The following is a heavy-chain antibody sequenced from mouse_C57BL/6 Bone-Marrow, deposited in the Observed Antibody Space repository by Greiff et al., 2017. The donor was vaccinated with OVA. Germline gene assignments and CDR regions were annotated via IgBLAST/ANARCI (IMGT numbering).Heavy chain of an antibody. D-gene: IGHD2-10*01. CDR1: GFTFSSYA. CDR2: ISSGGDYI. Sequence: EVKLVESGEGLVKPGGSLKLSCAASGFTFSSYAMSWVRQTPEKRLEWVAYISSGGDYIYYADTVKGRFTISRDNARNTLYLQMSSLKSEDTAMYYCTRGPPTGLPYYYAMDYWGQGTSVTVSS. V-gene: IGHV5-9-1*02. J-gene: IGHJ4*01. CDR3: TRGPPTGLPYYYAMDY.